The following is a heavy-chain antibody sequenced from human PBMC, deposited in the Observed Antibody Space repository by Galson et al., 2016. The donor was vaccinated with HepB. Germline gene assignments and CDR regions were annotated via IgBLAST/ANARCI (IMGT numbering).Heavy chain of an antibody. Sequence: SLRLSCAASGSGFAFSNVWMSWVRQAPGKGLEWVGRILSNARGGTTDYAAPVKGRFTISRDDSQNTMYLQMDSLKTEETAVYYCTTYRYNYDTSGDDYWGQGTLVTVSS. CDR1: GSGFAFSNVW. CDR3: TTYRYNYDTSGDDY. CDR2: ILSNARGGTT. J-gene: IGHJ4*02. V-gene: IGHV3-15*01. D-gene: IGHD3-22*01.